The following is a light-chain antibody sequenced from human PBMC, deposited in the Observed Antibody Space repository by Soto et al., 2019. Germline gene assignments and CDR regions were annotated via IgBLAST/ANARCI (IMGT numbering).Light chain of an antibody. CDR2: SNN. J-gene: IGLJ2*01. V-gene: IGLV1-44*01. CDR3: ATWDYDLSGVV. Sequence: QSVLTQPPSASGTPGQRVTISCSGTSSNIGSNTVNWYQQLPGTAPKLLIYSNNERPSGVPDRFSGSKSGTSASLAISGLQSEDEGDYFCATWDYDLSGVVFGGGTKLTVL. CDR1: SSNIGSNT.